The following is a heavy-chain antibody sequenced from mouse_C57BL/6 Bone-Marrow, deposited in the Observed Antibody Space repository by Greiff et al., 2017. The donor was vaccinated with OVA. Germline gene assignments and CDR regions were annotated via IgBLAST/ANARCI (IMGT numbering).Heavy chain of an antibody. CDR1: GYSFTGYF. CDR3: ARHMVNRFYYYAMDY. Sequence: VQLQQSGPELVKPGDSVKISCKASGYSFTGYFMNWVMQSHGKSLEWIGRINPYNGDTFYNQKFKGKATLTVDKSSSTAHMELRSLTSEDSAVYYCARHMVNRFYYYAMDYWGQGTSVTVSS. J-gene: IGHJ4*01. D-gene: IGHD2-1*01. CDR2: INPYNGDT. V-gene: IGHV1-20*01.